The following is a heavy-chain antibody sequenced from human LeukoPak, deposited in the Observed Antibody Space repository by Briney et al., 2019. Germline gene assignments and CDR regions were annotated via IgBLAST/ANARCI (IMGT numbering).Heavy chain of an antibody. Sequence: TGGSLRLSCAASGLTVNSKYMSWVRQAPGKGLEWVSIIYSGGSTNYADSVKGRFTTSRDNSKNTVYLQMNSLRAEDTAVYYCTGDVYQHWGQGTLVTVSS. D-gene: IGHD1-14*01. CDR3: TGDVYQH. V-gene: IGHV3-53*01. J-gene: IGHJ1*01. CDR1: GLTVNSKY. CDR2: IYSGGST.